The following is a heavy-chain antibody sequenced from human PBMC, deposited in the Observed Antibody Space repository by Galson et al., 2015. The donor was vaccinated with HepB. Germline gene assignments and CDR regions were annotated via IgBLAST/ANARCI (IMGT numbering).Heavy chain of an antibody. CDR1: GFTFSSYA. CDR2: ISYDGNNK. Sequence: SLRLSCAASGFTFSSYAMHRVRQAPGKGLEWVAIISYDGNNKYYADSVKGRFTISRDNSKNALDLQMNSLRAEDTAVYYCAREWAPQGPGSGYLTNYFDYWGQGTLVTVSS. V-gene: IGHV3-30-3*01. CDR3: AREWAPQGPGSGYLTNYFDY. J-gene: IGHJ4*02. D-gene: IGHD3-3*01.